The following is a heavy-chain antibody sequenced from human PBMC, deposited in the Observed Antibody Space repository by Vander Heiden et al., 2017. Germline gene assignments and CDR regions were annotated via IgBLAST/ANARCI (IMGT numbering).Heavy chain of an antibody. CDR2: MNPKNGNT. V-gene: IGHV1-8*01. CDR3: ARRTWLDS. J-gene: IGHJ5*01. Sequence: QVQLVQSGAEVKKPGASVSVSCKASGYTFSTYDINWVRQAPGQGLEWMGYMNPKNGNTGYAKNFQGRLTMTRNTSINTFYMELSSLRSEDAAVYYCARRTWLDSWGHGTLVTVSS. CDR1: GYTFSTYD.